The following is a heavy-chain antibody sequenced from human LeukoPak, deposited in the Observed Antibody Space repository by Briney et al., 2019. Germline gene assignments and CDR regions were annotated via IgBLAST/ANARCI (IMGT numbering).Heavy chain of an antibody. Sequence: PSETLSLTCTVSGGSISNISYYWGWIRQPPGKGLEWIGSIYYSGSTYYNPSLKSRVTISVDTSMNQFSLNLSSVTAADTAVYYCARHVDHYDSSGRRIFDIWGQGTMVTVAS. D-gene: IGHD3-22*01. CDR2: IYYSGST. CDR3: ARHVDHYDSSGRRIFDI. J-gene: IGHJ3*02. V-gene: IGHV4-39*01. CDR1: GGSISNISYY.